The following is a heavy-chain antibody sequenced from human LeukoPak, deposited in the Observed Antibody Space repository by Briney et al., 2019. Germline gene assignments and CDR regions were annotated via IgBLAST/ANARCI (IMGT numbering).Heavy chain of an antibody. CDR2: IHTSGTT. Sequence: PSETLSLTCTVSGDSMSTYYWSFIRQPAGKGLEWIGRIHTSGTTWYSASLKSRVTMSVDASKNQFSLKLSSVTAADTAVYYCARRNERRAPGAFDIWGQGTMVTVSS. CDR3: ARRNERRAPGAFDI. J-gene: IGHJ3*02. D-gene: IGHD1-1*01. V-gene: IGHV4-4*07. CDR1: GDSMSTYY.